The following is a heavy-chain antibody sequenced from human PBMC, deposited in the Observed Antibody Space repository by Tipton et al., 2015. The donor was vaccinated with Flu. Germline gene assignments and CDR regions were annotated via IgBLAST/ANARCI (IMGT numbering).Heavy chain of an antibody. CDR2: IKSITDGGTT. V-gene: IGHV3-15*01. Sequence: SLRLSCAASGFTFSNAWMSWVRQAPGKGLEWVGRIKSITDGGTTLYAAPVKGRFTISRDDSKNTLYLQMNSLKTEDTAVYYCVGLSYYFDYWGQGNLVTVSS. CDR1: GFTFSNAW. J-gene: IGHJ4*02. CDR3: VGLSYYFDY.